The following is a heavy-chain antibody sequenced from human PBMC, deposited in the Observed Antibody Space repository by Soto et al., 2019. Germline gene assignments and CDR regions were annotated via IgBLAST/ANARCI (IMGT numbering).Heavy chain of an antibody. CDR1: GDSISSSSYY. D-gene: IGHD6-6*01. J-gene: IGHJ4*02. CDR3: ASLKYSRSSLLDY. V-gene: IGHV4-39*01. CDR2: IYYSGST. Sequence: SETLSLTCTVSGDSISSSSYYWGWIRQPPGKGLEWIGSIYYSGSTYYNPSLKSRVTISVDTSKNQFSLKLSSVIAADTAVYYCASLKYSRSSLLDYRGQGTRVTVSS.